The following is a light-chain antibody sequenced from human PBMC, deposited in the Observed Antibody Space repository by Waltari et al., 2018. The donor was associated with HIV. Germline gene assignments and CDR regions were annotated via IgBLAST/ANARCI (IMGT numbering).Light chain of an antibody. V-gene: IGLV4-69*01. CDR2: LNSDGSH. CDR3: QTWGTGIVV. J-gene: IGLJ2*01. CDR1: SGHSSYV. Sequence: QLVLTQSPSASASLGASVKLTCTLSSGHSSYVIAWHQQQPKKGPRYLMKLNSDGSHFKGDGFPERFSGSMSGAARYLTISSRQSEDEADYYCQTWGTGIVVFGGGTKLTVL.